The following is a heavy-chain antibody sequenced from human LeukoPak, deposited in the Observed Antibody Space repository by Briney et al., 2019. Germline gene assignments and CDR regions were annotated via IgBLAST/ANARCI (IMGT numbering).Heavy chain of an antibody. CDR2: ISSSGSTI. CDR1: GFTFSDYY. D-gene: IGHD3-10*01. V-gene: IGHV3-11*01. Sequence: GALRLSCAASGFTFSDYYMSWIRQAPGKGLEWVSYISSSGSTIYYADSVKGRFTISRDNAKNSLYLQMNSLRAEDTAVYYCARERMVRGVTSSRQFDPWGQGTLVTVSS. J-gene: IGHJ5*02. CDR3: ARERMVRGVTSSRQFDP.